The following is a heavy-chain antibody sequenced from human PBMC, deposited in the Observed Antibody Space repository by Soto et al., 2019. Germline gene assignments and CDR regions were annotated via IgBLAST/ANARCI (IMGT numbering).Heavy chain of an antibody. CDR3: ARGGRGMFGYYYYGMDV. CDR1: GFTFSSYA. Sequence: PGGSLRLSCAASGFTFSSYAMHWVRQAPGKGLEWVAVISYDGSNKYYADSVKGRFTISRDNSKNTLYLQMNSPRAEDTAVYYCARGGRGMFGYYYYGMDVWGQGTTVTVSS. CDR2: ISYDGSNK. D-gene: IGHD3-10*02. V-gene: IGHV3-30-3*01. J-gene: IGHJ6*02.